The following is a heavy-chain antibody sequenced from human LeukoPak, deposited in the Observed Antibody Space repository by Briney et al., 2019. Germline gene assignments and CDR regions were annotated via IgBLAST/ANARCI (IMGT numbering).Heavy chain of an antibody. V-gene: IGHV1-69*04. D-gene: IGHD6-19*01. CDR1: GGTFSSYA. CDR2: IIPILGIA. Sequence: SVKVSCKASGGTFSSYAISWVRQAPRQGLEWMGRIIPILGIANYAQKFQGRVTITADKSTSTAYMELSSLRSEDTAVYYCARDPSSGWSHYYYGMDVWGQGTTVTVSS. J-gene: IGHJ6*02. CDR3: ARDPSSGWSHYYYGMDV.